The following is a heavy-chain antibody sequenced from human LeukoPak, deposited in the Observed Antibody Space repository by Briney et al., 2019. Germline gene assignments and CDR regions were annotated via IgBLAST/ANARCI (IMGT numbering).Heavy chain of an antibody. CDR3: AKDHDPYYDFWSGYLVDY. Sequence: GGSLRLSCVASGFTFSSYGMSWVRQAPGKGLEWVSAISGSGGSTYYADSVKGRFTISRDNSKNTLYLQMNSLRAEDTAVYYCAKDHDPYYDFWSGYLVDYWGQGTLVTVSS. J-gene: IGHJ4*02. CDR2: ISGSGGST. V-gene: IGHV3-23*01. D-gene: IGHD3-3*01. CDR1: GFTFSSYG.